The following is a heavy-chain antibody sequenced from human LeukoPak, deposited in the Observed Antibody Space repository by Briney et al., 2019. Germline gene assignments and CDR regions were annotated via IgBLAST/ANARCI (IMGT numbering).Heavy chain of an antibody. Sequence: SETLSLTCAVYGGSFSGYYWSWIRQPPGKGLEWIGEINHSGSTNYNPSLTSRVTISVDTSKNQFSLKLSSVTAADTAVYYCARERPSYYGMDVWGKGTTVTVSS. CDR2: INHSGST. CDR1: GGSFSGYY. V-gene: IGHV4-34*01. CDR3: ARERPSYYGMDV. J-gene: IGHJ6*04.